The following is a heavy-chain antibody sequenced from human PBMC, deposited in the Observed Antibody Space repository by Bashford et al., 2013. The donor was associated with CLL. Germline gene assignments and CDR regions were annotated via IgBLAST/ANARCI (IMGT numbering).Heavy chain of an antibody. D-gene: IGHD3-22*01. CDR3: ARGPMIVVVINPGEPYYYYYYGMDV. Sequence: SEILSLTCAVYGGSFSGYYWSWIRQPPREGGVEWIGEINHSGSTNYNPSLKSRVTISVDTSKNQFSLKLSSVTAADTAVYYCARGPMIVVVINPGEPYYYYYYGMDVWAKGPRSPSP. CDR1: GGSFSGYY. V-gene: IGHV4-34*01. J-gene: IGHJ6*02. CDR2: INHSGST.